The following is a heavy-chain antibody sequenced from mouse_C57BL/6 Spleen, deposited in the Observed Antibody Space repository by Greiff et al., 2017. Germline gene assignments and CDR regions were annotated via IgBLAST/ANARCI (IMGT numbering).Heavy chain of an antibody. CDR1: GYSFTGYY. CDR2: INPSTGGT. J-gene: IGHJ4*01. V-gene: IGHV1-42*01. CDR3: AREGGVVASGAMDY. D-gene: IGHD1-1*01. Sequence: VHVKQSGPELVKPGASVKISCKASGYSFTGYYMNWVKQSPEKSLEWIGEINPSTGGTTYNQKFKAKATLTVDKSSSTAYMQLKSLTSEDSAVYYCAREGGVVASGAMDYWGQGTSVTVSS.